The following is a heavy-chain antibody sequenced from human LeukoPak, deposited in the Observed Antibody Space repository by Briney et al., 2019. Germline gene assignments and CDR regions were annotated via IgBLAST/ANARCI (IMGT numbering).Heavy chain of an antibody. CDR3: ARGVLYDGSGSPNDAFDI. Sequence: GGSLRLSCAASGFTFSSYDMHWVRQATGKGLEWVSAIGTAGDTYYPGSVKGRFTISRENAKNSSYLQMNSLRAGDTAVYYCARGVLYDGSGSPNDAFDIWGQGTMVTVSS. CDR1: GFTFSSYD. D-gene: IGHD3-10*01. CDR2: IGTAGDT. V-gene: IGHV3-13*01. J-gene: IGHJ3*02.